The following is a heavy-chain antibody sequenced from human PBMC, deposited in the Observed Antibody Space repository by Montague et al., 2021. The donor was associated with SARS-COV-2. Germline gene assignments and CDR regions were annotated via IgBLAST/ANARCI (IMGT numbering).Heavy chain of an antibody. CDR1: GVSVWSNTAA. D-gene: IGHD4-17*01. CDR3: VRDTGSAQAGLDA. J-gene: IGHJ5*02. CDR2: TNYRSKWTS. V-gene: IGHV6-1*01. Sequence: CAISGVSVWSNTAAWNWIRQSPSGGLEWLGRTNYRSKWTSDYATSVEGRISIDPDTSKNQFFLHLRSVTPEDTGVYYCVRDTGSAQAGLDAWGQGTLVTVSS.